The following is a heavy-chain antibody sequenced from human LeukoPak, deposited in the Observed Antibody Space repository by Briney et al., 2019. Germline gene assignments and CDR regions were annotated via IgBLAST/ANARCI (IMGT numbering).Heavy chain of an antibody. CDR1: GGSISSYY. CDR2: IYYSGST. D-gene: IGHD6-13*01. V-gene: IGHV4-59*01. Sequence: SETLSLTCTVSGGSISSYYWGWIRQPPGKGLEWIGYIYYSGSTNYNPSLKSRATISVDTSKNQFSLKLSSVTAADTAVYYCARRPHIAAAGTYFDYWGQGTLVTVSS. CDR3: ARRPHIAAAGTYFDY. J-gene: IGHJ4*02.